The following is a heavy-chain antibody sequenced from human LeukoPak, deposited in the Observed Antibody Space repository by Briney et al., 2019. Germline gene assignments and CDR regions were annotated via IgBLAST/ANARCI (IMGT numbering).Heavy chain of an antibody. V-gene: IGHV1-69*13. Sequence: SVKVSCKASGGTFSSYAISWVRQAPGQWLEWMGGIIPIFGTANYAQKFQGRVTITADESTSTAYMELSSLRSEDTAVYYCARDSQYYDSSGYYYDWFDPWGQGTLVTVSS. CDR1: GGTFSSYA. D-gene: IGHD3-22*01. CDR3: ARDSQYYDSSGYYYDWFDP. CDR2: IIPIFGTA. J-gene: IGHJ5*02.